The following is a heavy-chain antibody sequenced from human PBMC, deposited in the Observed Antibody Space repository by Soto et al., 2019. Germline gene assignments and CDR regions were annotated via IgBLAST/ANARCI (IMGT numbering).Heavy chain of an antibody. CDR2: VSKSDYT. J-gene: IGHJ4*02. CDR1: GFTFNNFG. V-gene: IGHV3-21*01. CDR3: AREDSIIIPAVSDF. Sequence: LRLSCAVSGFTFNNFGINWVRQAPGKGLEWVSSVSKSDYTYYSDSVKGRFTISRDNAKNSVSLQMNTLRAEDTAVYYCAREDSIIIPAVSDFWGQGTLVTVSS. D-gene: IGHD2-2*01.